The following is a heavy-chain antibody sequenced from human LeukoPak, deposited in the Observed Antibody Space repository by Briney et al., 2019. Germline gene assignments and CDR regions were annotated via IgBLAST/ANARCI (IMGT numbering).Heavy chain of an antibody. D-gene: IGHD6-13*01. CDR1: GYTFTDFY. J-gene: IGHJ4*02. CDR2: INPNSGGT. V-gene: IGHV1-2*02. Sequence: ASVKVSCKASGYTFTDFYMHWLRQAPGQGLEWMGWINPNSGGTNYAPKFRGRVTMTRDTSVSTAYMELSGLRSDDTAVYYCAIPGITAAGTLGDDYWGQGTLVTVSS. CDR3: AIPGITAAGTLGDDY.